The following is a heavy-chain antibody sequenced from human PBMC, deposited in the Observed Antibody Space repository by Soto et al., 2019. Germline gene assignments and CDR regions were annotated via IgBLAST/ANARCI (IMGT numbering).Heavy chain of an antibody. J-gene: IGHJ4*02. CDR1: GQRFSXDV. Sequence: ASVKGSWKASGQRFSXDVISWVRQAPGQGLEWMGWISPYNGKTKYAQKVQGRVTMTTDTSTSTAYMELRSLRSDDTAVYYCARAPDYWGQGTLVTVSS. V-gene: IGHV1-18*01. CDR2: ISPYNGKT. CDR3: ARAPDY.